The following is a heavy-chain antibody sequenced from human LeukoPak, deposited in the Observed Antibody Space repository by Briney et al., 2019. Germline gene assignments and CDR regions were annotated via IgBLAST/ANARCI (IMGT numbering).Heavy chain of an antibody. D-gene: IGHD3-16*01. V-gene: IGHV3-30*18. CDR3: AKVLWEAEVGYEWGVDY. CDR1: GFTFSSYG. J-gene: IGHJ4*02. CDR2: ISYDGSNK. Sequence: PGGSLRLSCAASGFTFSSYGMHWVRQAPGKGLEWVTVISYDGSNKYYADSVKGRFTIPRDNSKNTLYLQMNSLRAEDTAVYYCAKVLWEAEVGYEWGVDYWGQGTLVTVSS.